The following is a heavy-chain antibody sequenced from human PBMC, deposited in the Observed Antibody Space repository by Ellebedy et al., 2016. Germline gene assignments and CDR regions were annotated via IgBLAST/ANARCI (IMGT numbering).Heavy chain of an antibody. J-gene: IGHJ4*02. D-gene: IGHD5-12*01. Sequence: SETLSLXXTVSGGSISSYYWSWIRQPAGKGLEWIGRIYTSGSTNYNPSLKSRVTMSVDTSKNQFSLKLSSVTAADTAVYYCARDLVATETIWTFGASIWGQGTLVTVSS. CDR3: ARDLVATETIWTFGASI. CDR1: GGSISSYY. CDR2: IYTSGST. V-gene: IGHV4-4*07.